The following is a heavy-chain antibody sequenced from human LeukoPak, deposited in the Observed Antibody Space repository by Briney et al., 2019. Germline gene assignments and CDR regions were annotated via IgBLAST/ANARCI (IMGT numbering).Heavy chain of an antibody. D-gene: IGHD6-19*01. CDR3: ARRGGSGWDTFDY. CDR2: IYYSWST. Sequence: KPSETLSLTCTVSGGSISSSSYYWGWIRQPPGKGLEWIGSIYYSWSTYYNPSLQSRVIISVDTSKNQFSLKLSSVIAEDTAVYYCARRGGSGWDTFDYWGQGTLVTVSS. J-gene: IGHJ4*02. CDR1: GGSISSSSYY. V-gene: IGHV4-39*01.